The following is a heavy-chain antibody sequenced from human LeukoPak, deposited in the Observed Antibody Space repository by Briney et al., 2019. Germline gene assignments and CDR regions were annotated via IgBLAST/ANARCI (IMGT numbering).Heavy chain of an antibody. J-gene: IGHJ6*03. D-gene: IGHD5-18*01. CDR1: GGSISSYY. V-gene: IGHV4-59*01. CDR3: ARSDSYIYYYYMDV. CDR2: IYYIGST. Sequence: PSETLSLTCTVSGGSISSYYWSWIRQPPGKGLEWIGYIYYIGSTNYNPSLKSRVTISVDTSKNQFSLKLSSVTAADTAVYYCARSDSYIYYYYMDVWGKGTTVTVSS.